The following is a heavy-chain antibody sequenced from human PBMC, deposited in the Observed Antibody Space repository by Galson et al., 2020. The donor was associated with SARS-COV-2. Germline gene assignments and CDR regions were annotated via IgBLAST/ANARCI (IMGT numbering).Heavy chain of an antibody. CDR2: ISSSSSYI. CDR3: ARGLESLLSIAAALGGFFPDWYFDL. V-gene: IGHV3-21*01. CDR1: GFTFSSYS. Sequence: AGGSLRLSCAASGFTFSSYSMNWVRQAPGKGLEWVSSISSSSSYIYYADSVKGRFTISRDNAKNSLYLQMNSLRAEDTAVYYCARGLESLLSIAAALGGFFPDWYFDLWGRGTLVTVSS. D-gene: IGHD6-13*01. J-gene: IGHJ2*01.